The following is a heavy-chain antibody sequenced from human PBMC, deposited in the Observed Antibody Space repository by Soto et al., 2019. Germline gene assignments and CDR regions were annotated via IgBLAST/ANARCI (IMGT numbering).Heavy chain of an antibody. J-gene: IGHJ5*02. V-gene: IGHV1-2*02. D-gene: IGHD4-17*01. CDR1: RYTFNDYY. CDR3: ARVRRPNTVWFDP. CDR2: INPNSGGT. Sequence: XSVKVSYEASRYTFNDYYMPWVRQAPGQGLEWMGWINPNSGGTNYAQKFQGRVTMTRDTSISTAYMELSRLRSDDTAVYYCARVRRPNTVWFDPWGQGTLVTVSS.